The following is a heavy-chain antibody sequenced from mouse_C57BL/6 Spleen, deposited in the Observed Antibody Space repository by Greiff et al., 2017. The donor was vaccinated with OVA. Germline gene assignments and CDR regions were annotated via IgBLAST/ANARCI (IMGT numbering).Heavy chain of an antibody. CDR3: ARSSTVDWYFDV. Sequence: QVQLQQPGTELVKPGASVKLSCKASGYTFTSYWMHWVKQRPGQGLEWIGEIDPSDSYTNYNQKFKGKSTLTVDKSSSTAYMQLSSLTSEDSAVYYCARSSTVDWYFDVWGTGTTVTVSS. D-gene: IGHD1-1*01. V-gene: IGHV1-69*01. J-gene: IGHJ1*03. CDR1: GYTFTSYW. CDR2: IDPSDSYT.